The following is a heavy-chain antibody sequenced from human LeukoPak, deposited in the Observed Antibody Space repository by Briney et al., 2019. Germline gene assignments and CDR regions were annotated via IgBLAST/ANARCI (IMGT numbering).Heavy chain of an antibody. CDR2: IYSGGTT. CDR1: GFTFSTYW. Sequence: GGSLRLSCSASGFTFSTYWMSWVRQAPGKGLEWVSVIYSGGTTNYADSVKGRFTISRDNSKNTLYLQMNSLRAEDTAVYYCASVTAQRYYYYGMDVWGQGTTVIVSS. D-gene: IGHD1-1*01. V-gene: IGHV3-53*01. J-gene: IGHJ6*02. CDR3: ASVTAQRYYYYGMDV.